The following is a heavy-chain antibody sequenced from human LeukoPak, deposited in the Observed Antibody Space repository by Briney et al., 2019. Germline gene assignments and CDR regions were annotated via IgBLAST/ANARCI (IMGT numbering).Heavy chain of an antibody. CDR1: GGSVSSTTYY. J-gene: IGHJ4*02. D-gene: IGHD3-10*01. CDR3: ARYVVYGSGKYYFDY. Sequence: SETLSLTCTVSGGSVSSTTYYWSWIRQPPGKGLEWIASINYSGSTYYNPSLKSRVTISVDTSENQFSLKLTSVTAADTAVYYCARYVVYGSGKYYFDYWGQGTLVTVSS. CDR2: INYSGST. V-gene: IGHV4-39*01.